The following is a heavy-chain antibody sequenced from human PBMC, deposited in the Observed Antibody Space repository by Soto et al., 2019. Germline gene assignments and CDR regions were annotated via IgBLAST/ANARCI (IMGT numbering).Heavy chain of an antibody. Sequence: ASVKVSCKASGGSLSTNPISWVRQAPGQGLEWMGGTGSGTGPGNHAQKFQGRLTVTADKSTSTVYMELTNLSSEGTAVYYCARRDSGGFYRFFDSWGQGTLVTVSS. CDR2: TGSGTGPG. D-gene: IGHD2-15*01. CDR1: GGSLSTNP. V-gene: IGHV1-69*06. J-gene: IGHJ4*02. CDR3: ARRDSGGFYRFFDS.